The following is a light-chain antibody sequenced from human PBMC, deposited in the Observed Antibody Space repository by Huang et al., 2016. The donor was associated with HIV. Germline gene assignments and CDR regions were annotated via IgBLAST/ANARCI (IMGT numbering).Light chain of an antibody. CDR3: QQYYTWPRT. J-gene: IGKJ1*01. Sequence: EVVMTQSPVTLSESPGGRVTISCWASHSVRDNLAWFQQKPGQAPRVLVHGSYTRATGVPARFSGSGSGTGFTLTITSLQSEDYAVYYCQQYYTWPRTFGQGTRVE. V-gene: IGKV3-15*01. CDR2: GSY. CDR1: HSVRDN.